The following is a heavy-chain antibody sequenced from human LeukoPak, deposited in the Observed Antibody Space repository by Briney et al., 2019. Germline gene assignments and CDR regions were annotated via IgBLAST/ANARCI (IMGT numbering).Heavy chain of an antibody. CDR2: IYHSGST. CDR3: ARDKFDYYYFYYMDV. CDR1: GYSISSGYY. J-gene: IGHJ6*03. Sequence: PSETLSLTCTVSGYSISSGYYWGWIRQPPGKGLEWIGSIYHSGSTYYNPSLKSRVTISVDTSKNQFSLKLRSVTAADTAVYYCARDKFDYYYFYYMDVWGKGTTVTVSS. V-gene: IGHV4-38-2*02. D-gene: IGHD3-10*01.